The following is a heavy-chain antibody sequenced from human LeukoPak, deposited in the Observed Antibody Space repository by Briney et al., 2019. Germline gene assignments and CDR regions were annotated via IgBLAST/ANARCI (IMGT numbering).Heavy chain of an antibody. Sequence: GGSLRLSCAASGFISSSYWMNWVRQAPGKGLEWVSTISGGGGSTYYADSVRGRFTISRDNSKNTLYLQVNSLRAEDTAVYYCAKGGKWDVTPFDYWGQGTLVTVSS. CDR1: GFISSSYW. J-gene: IGHJ4*02. D-gene: IGHD1-26*01. V-gene: IGHV3-23*01. CDR2: ISGGGGST. CDR3: AKGGKWDVTPFDY.